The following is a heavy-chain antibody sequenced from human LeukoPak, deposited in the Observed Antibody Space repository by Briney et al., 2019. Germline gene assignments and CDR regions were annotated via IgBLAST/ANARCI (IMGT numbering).Heavy chain of an antibody. J-gene: IGHJ3*02. D-gene: IGHD1-26*01. V-gene: IGHV1-24*01. CDR1: GYTLTELS. CDR2: FDPEDGET. CDR3: ARVRGGSGSSYAADAFDI. Sequence: ASVKVSCKVSGYTLTELSMHWVRQAPGKGLEWMGGFDPEDGETIYAQKFQGRVTMTEDTSTDTAYMELSSLRSEDTAVYYCARVRGGSGSSYAADAFDIWGQGTMVTVSS.